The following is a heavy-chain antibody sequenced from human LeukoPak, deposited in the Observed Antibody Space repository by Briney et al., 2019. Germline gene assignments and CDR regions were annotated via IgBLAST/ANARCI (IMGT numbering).Heavy chain of an antibody. J-gene: IGHJ6*03. CDR2: IYHSGST. CDR3: ARLAADSPYYYYYMDV. D-gene: IGHD2-15*01. Sequence: PSETLSLTCTVSGGSISGYNCDWVRQPPGKGLEWIGSIYHSGSTYYNPSLKSRVTISVDTSKNQFSLKLSSVTAADTAVYYCARLAADSPYYYYYMDVWGKGTTVTVSS. CDR1: GGSISGYN. V-gene: IGHV4-38-2*02.